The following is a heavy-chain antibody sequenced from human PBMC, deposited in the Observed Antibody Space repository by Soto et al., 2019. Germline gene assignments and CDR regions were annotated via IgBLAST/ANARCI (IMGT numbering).Heavy chain of an antibody. CDR2: FSGSGGTT. Sequence: EVQLLESGGGLVQPGGSLRLSCAPSELTFTGYALSGVRQAPGKGLEGVPGFSGSGGTTYYADSVKGRFTISRDNSKNTLYLQMNSLRAEDTAVYYCAKNQRWSTNNWFDPWGQGTLVTVSS. CDR1: ELTFTGYA. CDR3: AKNQRWSTNNWFDP. D-gene: IGHD2-15*01. V-gene: IGHV3-23*01. J-gene: IGHJ5*02.